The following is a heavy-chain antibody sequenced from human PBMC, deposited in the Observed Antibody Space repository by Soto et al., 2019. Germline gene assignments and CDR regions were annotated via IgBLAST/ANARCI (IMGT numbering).Heavy chain of an antibody. CDR3: ARDLPSISGSTRGWFDS. CDR1: GFTFSRYW. D-gene: IGHD2-2*01. J-gene: IGHJ5*01. V-gene: IGHV3-7*01. CDR2: IRQDGSEK. Sequence: HLVESGGALVQPGGSLSLSCAASGFTFSRYWMSWVRQAPGKGLQWVANIRQDGSEKSYVDSVKGRFTISRDNAKSSLYLQMNSLTDEDSGLSFCARDLPSISGSTRGWFDSWGQGTLV.